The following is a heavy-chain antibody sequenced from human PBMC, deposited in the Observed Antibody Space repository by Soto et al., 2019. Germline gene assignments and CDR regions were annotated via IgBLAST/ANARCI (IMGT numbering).Heavy chain of an antibody. V-gene: IGHV1-8*01. Sequence: QVQLVQSGAEVREPGASVKVSCKASGYSFTSLDINWVRQTAGQGLEWMGWMEPSTGRTGYAQKFQGRVTRTRDTSINTSYMELTTLTSDDTAFYYCARGVSAGVDYWGQGTLVTVSS. CDR2: MEPSTGRT. D-gene: IGHD1-26*01. CDR3: ARGVSAGVDY. J-gene: IGHJ4*02. CDR1: GYSFTSLD.